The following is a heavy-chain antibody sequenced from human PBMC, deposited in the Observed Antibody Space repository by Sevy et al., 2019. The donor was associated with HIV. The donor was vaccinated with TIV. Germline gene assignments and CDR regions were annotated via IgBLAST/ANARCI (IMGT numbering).Heavy chain of an antibody. V-gene: IGHV1-69*13. CDR2: IIPIFGTA. Sequence: ASVKVSYKASGGTFSSYAISWVRQAPGQGLEWMGGIIPIFGTANYAQKFQGRVTITADESTSTAYMELSSLRSEDTAVYYCAREAVAAAGTTFDYWGQGTLVTVSS. J-gene: IGHJ4*02. CDR3: AREAVAAAGTTFDY. D-gene: IGHD6-13*01. CDR1: GGTFSSYA.